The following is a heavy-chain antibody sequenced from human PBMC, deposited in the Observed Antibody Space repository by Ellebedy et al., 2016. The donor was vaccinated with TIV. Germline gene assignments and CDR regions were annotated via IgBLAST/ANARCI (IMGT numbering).Heavy chain of an antibody. D-gene: IGHD6-13*01. V-gene: IGHV3-7*03. J-gene: IGHJ4*02. CDR1: GFTLSIYW. CDR2: TDHDGRVK. CDR3: ARGGASSSWFWRN. Sequence: GESLKISCTASGFTLSIYWMSWVRQAPGKGLEWVANTDHDGRVKFYLDSVKGRFTISRDDPKNSLYLEMSSLTDDDTAVYYCARGGASSSWFWRNWGQGTRVTVSS.